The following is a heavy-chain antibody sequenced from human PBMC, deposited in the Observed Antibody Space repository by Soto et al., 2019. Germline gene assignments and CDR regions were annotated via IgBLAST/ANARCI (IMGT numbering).Heavy chain of an antibody. V-gene: IGHV5-51*01. J-gene: IGHJ6*02. Sequence: PGESLKISCKGSGYSFTSYWIGWARQMPGKGLEWMGIIYPGDSDTRYSPSFQGQVTISADKSISTAYLQWSSLKASDTAMYYCARDGFKRQAQSKYYYGMDVWGQGTTVTVSS. CDR1: GYSFTSYW. CDR3: ARDGFKRQAQSKYYYGMDV. CDR2: IYPGDSDT. D-gene: IGHD1-1*01.